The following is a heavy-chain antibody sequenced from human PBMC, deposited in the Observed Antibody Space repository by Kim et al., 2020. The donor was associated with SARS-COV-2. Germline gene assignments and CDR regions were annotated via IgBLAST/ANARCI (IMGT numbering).Heavy chain of an antibody. V-gene: IGHV3-30*02. CDR3: AKRAGYSSSSAYFDF. J-gene: IGHJ4*02. Sequence: ADSVKGRFTISRDNSKTTLFLQMNRLRPEDTAVYYCAKRAGYSSSSAYFDFWGQGTLVTVSS. D-gene: IGHD6-6*01.